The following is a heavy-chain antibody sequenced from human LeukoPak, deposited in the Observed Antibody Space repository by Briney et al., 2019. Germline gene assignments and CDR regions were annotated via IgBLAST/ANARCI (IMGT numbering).Heavy chain of an antibody. J-gene: IGHJ4*02. CDR1: GFTFSNYW. V-gene: IGHV3-13*01. D-gene: IGHD1-7*01. CDR3: AIGVPELDY. Sequence: GGSLRLSCAASGFTFSNYWMTWVRQAPGKGLEWVSAIGTAGDTSYLDSVKGRFTISRENAKNSLYLQMNSLRAEDTAVYYCAIGVPELDYWGQGTLVTVSS. CDR2: IGTAGDT.